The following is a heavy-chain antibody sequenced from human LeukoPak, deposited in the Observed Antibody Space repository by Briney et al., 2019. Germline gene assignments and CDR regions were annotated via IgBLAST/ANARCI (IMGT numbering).Heavy chain of an antibody. J-gene: IGHJ4*02. CDR3: ARGAEGYRRLFDY. CDR1: GGTFSSYA. D-gene: IGHD5-18*01. V-gene: IGHV1-69*06. Sequence: ASVKVSCKASGGTFSSYAISWVRQAPGQGLEWMGGIIPIFGTANYAQKFQGRVTITADKSTSTAYMELSSLRSDDTAVYYCARGAEGYRRLFDYWGQGTLVTVSS. CDR2: IIPIFGTA.